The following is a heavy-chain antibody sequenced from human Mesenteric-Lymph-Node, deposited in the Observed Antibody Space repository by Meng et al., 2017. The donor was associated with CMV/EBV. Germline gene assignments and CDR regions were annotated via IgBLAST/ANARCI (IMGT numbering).Heavy chain of an antibody. V-gene: IGHV3-72*01. D-gene: IGHD1-26*01. CDR1: GFTFSDHY. Sequence: GGSLRLSCGASGFTFSDHYLAWVRQAPGKGLEWVAFSRNKAKGYTTEYAASVTGRFTISREDSKNSLYLQMNSLRTEDTAVYYCTKGVGDTTVFDYWGQGTVVTVSS. CDR2: SRNKAKGYTT. CDR3: TKGVGDTTVFDY. J-gene: IGHJ4*02.